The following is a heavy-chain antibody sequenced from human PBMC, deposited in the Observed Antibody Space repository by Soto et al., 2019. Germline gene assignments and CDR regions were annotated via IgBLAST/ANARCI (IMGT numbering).Heavy chain of an antibody. CDR2: TYYRSRWYN. Sequence: QVQLQQSGPGLVRPSQTLSLTCAISGDSVSSNSAAWNWIRQSPSRVLEWLGRTYYRSRWYNDYAVSVKSRITVNPDTSKNQFSLHLTSVTPEDTAVYYCAGTTSRQWYYMDVWDKGTTVTVSS. CDR3: AGTTSRQWYYMDV. J-gene: IGHJ6*03. D-gene: IGHD1-7*01. CDR1: GDSVSSNSAA. V-gene: IGHV6-1*01.